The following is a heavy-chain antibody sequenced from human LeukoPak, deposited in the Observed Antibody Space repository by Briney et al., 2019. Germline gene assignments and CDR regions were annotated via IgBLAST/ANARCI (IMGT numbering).Heavy chain of an antibody. V-gene: IGHV4-4*07. CDR3: ARARYSRSWYWGAFDI. CDR1: GGSISSYY. D-gene: IGHD6-13*01. CDR2: IYTSEST. J-gene: IGHJ3*02. Sequence: PSETLSLTCTVSGGSISSYYWSWIRQPAGKGLEWIGRIYTSESTNYNPSLKSRVTISVDKSKNQISLKLSSVTAADTAVYNCARARYSRSWYWGAFDIWGQGTMVTVSS.